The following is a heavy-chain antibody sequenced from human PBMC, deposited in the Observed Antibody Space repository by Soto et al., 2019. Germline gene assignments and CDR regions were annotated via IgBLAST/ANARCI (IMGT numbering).Heavy chain of an antibody. CDR2: ISAYNGNT. D-gene: IGHD3-10*01. CDR1: GYTFTSYG. J-gene: IGHJ4*02. CDR3: ARDAPPFGY. V-gene: IGHV1-18*01. Sequence: QVQLVQSGAEVKKPGASVKVSCKASGYTFTSYGISWVRQAPGQGLEWMGWISAYNGNTNYPQKLQGRVTMTTDTATRPAYMELRSLRCDDTAMYYCARDAPPFGYWGQGTLVTVSS.